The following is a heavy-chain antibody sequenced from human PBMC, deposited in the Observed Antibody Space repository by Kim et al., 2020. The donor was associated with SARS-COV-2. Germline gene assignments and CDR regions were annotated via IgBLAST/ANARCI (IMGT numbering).Heavy chain of an antibody. Sequence: SETLSLTCTVSGGSISSGSYYWSWIRQPAGKGLEWIGRIYTSGSTNYNPSLKSRVTISVDTSKNQFSLKLSSVTAADTAVYYCAITHQRPYSGGSPKWIQQPTWAFDIWGQGTMVTVSS. D-gene: IGHD2-15*01. CDR2: IYTSGST. J-gene: IGHJ3*02. CDR3: AITHQRPYSGGSPKWIQQPTWAFDI. CDR1: GGSISSGSYY. V-gene: IGHV4-61*02.